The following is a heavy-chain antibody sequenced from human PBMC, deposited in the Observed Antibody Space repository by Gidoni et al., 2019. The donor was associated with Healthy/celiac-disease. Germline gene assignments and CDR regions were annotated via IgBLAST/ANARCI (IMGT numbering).Heavy chain of an antibody. CDR2: ISAYNGNT. CDR3: ARDPWRAMAPKRVNFDY. V-gene: IGHV1-18*01. CDR1: GYTFTSYG. J-gene: IGHJ4*02. D-gene: IGHD5-18*01. Sequence: QVQLVQSGAEVKKPGASVTVSCKASGYTFTSYGISWVRQAPGQGLEWMGWISAYNGNTNYAQKLQGRVTMTTDTSTSTAYMELRSLRSDDTAVYYCARDPWRAMAPKRVNFDYWGQGTLVTVSS.